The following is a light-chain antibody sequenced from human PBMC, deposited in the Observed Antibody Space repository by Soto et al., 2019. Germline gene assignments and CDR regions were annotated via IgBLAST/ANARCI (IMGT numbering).Light chain of an antibody. CDR2: KAS. J-gene: IGKJ1*01. Sequence: DIQLTHSPSTLSASIGDRVTITCRASQSIGSWLAWYQQRPGKAPNVLIYKASNLERGVPSRFRGSGSATEFPLTISSLQPEDFATYYCQQYSTFPWTFGQGTKVEL. CDR1: QSIGSW. CDR3: QQYSTFPWT. V-gene: IGKV1-5*03.